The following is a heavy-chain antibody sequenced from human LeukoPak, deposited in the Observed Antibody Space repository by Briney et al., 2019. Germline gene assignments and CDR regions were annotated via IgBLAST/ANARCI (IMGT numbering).Heavy chain of an antibody. CDR1: GYTFTGYY. V-gene: IGHV1-2*02. CDR3: ARANALYCSSTSCLFDY. CDR2: INPNSGGT. J-gene: IGHJ4*02. Sequence: WASLKDSCKASGYTFTGYYMHLVRQAPGQGLERMAWINPNSGGTYYAQNFYDRITMTRDTSISTAYMELSRLRSDDTAIYYCARANALYCSSTSCLFDYWGQGTLVTVSS. D-gene: IGHD2-2*01.